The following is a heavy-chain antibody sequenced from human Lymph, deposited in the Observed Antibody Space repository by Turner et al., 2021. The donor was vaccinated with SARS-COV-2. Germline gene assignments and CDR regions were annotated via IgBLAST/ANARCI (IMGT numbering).Heavy chain of an antibody. Sequence: QVQLVESGGGVFQPGRSLRLSCAASGFAFSTYAMHWVRQAPGKGLEWVAVISYDGSNKYYADSVKGRFTISRDNSKNTLYLQMNSLRAEDTAVYYCARGPGGNYGPYFDYWGQGTLVTVSS. D-gene: IGHD3-10*01. CDR2: ISYDGSNK. J-gene: IGHJ4*02. V-gene: IGHV3-30-3*01. CDR3: ARGPGGNYGPYFDY. CDR1: GFAFSTYA.